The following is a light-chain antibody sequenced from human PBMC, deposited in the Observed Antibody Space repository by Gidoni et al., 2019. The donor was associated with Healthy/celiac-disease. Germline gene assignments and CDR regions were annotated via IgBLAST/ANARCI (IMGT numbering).Light chain of an antibody. V-gene: IGKV3-11*01. Sequence: EIVLTQSPATLSLSPGERATLSCRASQSVSSYLAWYQQKPGQAPRLLIYDASNRDTGIPARFSGSGYGTDFTLNISSLEPEDCAGYYCQQRRKWHPYTFGQGTKLEIK. CDR1: QSVSSY. CDR3: QQRRKWHPYT. J-gene: IGKJ2*01. CDR2: DAS.